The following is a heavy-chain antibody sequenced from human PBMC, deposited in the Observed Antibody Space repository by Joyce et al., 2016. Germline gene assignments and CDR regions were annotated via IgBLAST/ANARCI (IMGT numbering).Heavy chain of an antibody. CDR2: IYYSGGT. V-gene: IGHV4-59*08. J-gene: IGHJ3*02. Sequence: QVQLQESGPGLVKPSETLSLTCSVSGGSLSSYYWSWIRQPPGKGLQWIGNIYYSGGTNCNTSLKSRVTISVDTSKKQFSLKLTSVTAADTAVYYCVRHGPTYYYESSGYSYTFDIWGQGTMVTVSS. CDR3: VRHGPTYYYESSGYSYTFDI. D-gene: IGHD3-22*01. CDR1: GGSLSSYY.